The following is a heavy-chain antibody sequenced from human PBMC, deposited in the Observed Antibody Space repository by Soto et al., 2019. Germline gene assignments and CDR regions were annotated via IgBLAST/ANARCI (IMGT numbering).Heavy chain of an antibody. D-gene: IGHD4-17*01. J-gene: IGHJ5*02. V-gene: IGHV4-39*02. Sequence: QLQLQESGPGLVQPSETLSLTCTVSGVSISSSTYYWSWIRQPPGKGLEWIGSIYYSGSTYYNPSLKSRVTLSVDTSTNHFSLKLSSVTAADTALYYCARPIGDYEGYGFDPWGQGTLVTVSS. CDR1: GVSISSSTYY. CDR3: ARPIGDYEGYGFDP. CDR2: IYYSGST.